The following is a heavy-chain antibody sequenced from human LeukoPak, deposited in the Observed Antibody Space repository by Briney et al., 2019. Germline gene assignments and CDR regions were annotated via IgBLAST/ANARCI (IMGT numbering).Heavy chain of an antibody. D-gene: IGHD4-17*01. CDR1: GFTFSSYG. Sequence: PGGSLRLSCVASGFTFSSYGMSWVRQAPGKGLEWVSAISGSGGSTYYADSVKGRFTISRDNSKNTLYLQMNSLRAEDTAVYYCAKGPRHYDYYYYYYMDVWGKGTTVTISS. CDR3: AKGPRHYDYYYYYYMDV. V-gene: IGHV3-23*01. J-gene: IGHJ6*03. CDR2: ISGSGGST.